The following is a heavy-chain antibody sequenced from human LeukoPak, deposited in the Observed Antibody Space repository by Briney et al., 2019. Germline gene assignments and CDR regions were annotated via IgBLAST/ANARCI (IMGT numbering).Heavy chain of an antibody. CDR1: GGSISSYY. Sequence: PSETLSLTCTVSGGSISSYYWSWIRQPPGKGLEWIGYIYYSGSTNYNPSLKSRVTISVDTSKNQFSLKLSSVTAADTAVYYCAATTTVVTPVFHWGQGTLVTVSS. CDR3: AATTTVVTPVFH. J-gene: IGHJ4*02. CDR2: IYYSGST. V-gene: IGHV4-59*01. D-gene: IGHD4-23*01.